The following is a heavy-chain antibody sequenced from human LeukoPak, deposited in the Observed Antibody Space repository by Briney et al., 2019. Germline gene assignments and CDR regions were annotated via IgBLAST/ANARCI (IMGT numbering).Heavy chain of an antibody. CDR1: GYSFSSYW. CDR3: ARLRLYCSGGSCYSRGFDY. CDR2: NYPGDSDT. D-gene: IGHD2-15*01. V-gene: IGHV5-51*01. J-gene: IGHJ4*02. Sequence: PGESLKISCKGSGYSFSSYWIGWVRQMPGKGLEWMGINYPGDSDTRYSPSFQGQVTISADKSISTAYLQWSSLKASDTAMYYCARLRLYCSGGSCYSRGFDYWGQGTLVTVSS.